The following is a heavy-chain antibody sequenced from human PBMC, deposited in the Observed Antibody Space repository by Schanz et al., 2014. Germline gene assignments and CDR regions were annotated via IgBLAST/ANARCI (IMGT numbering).Heavy chain of an antibody. CDR3: AKDLAAVGVFDY. J-gene: IGHJ4*02. CDR2: IITGSGAT. CDR1: GFTFSDYY. V-gene: IGHV3-11*05. Sequence: QVQLVDSGGGLVKPGGSLRLSCAASGFTFSDYYMTWIRQAPGKGLEWVSIITGSGATYYADSVKGRFTISRDNSKNTLDLQMNSLRAEDTAIYYCAKDLAAVGVFDYWGQGSLVTVSP. D-gene: IGHD6-13*01.